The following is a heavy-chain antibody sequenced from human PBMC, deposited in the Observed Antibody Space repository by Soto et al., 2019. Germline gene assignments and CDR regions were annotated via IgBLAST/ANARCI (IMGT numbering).Heavy chain of an antibody. Sequence: SWWSLRLSCSVSVFTFGSYAMTWIRQAPGPGLEWVSAITRNGSATFYAPSVKGRFTISIDNSKNTLYLKMSSLRAEDTAVYYCAKLLNGWYDVDFWGQGTLVTVSS. D-gene: IGHD6-19*01. J-gene: IGHJ4*02. CDR1: VFTFGSYA. CDR3: AKLLNGWYDVDF. V-gene: IGHV3-23*01. CDR2: ITRNGSAT.